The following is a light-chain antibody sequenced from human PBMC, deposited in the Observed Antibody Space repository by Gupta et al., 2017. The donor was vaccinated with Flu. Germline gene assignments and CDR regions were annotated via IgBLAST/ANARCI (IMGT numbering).Light chain of an antibody. CDR2: KVS. J-gene: IGKJ1*01. V-gene: IGKV2-30*01. CDR1: QSLVYSDGNTY. Sequence: DVVMTQSPLSLPVTLGQPASISCRSSQSLVYSDGNTYLNWFQQRPGQAPRRLIYKVSNRDAGVPDRFGGSGFGNNFTLKISSGEAEDVGVYYCRESSHWPPWTFGQGTKVEIK. CDR3: RESSHWPPWT.